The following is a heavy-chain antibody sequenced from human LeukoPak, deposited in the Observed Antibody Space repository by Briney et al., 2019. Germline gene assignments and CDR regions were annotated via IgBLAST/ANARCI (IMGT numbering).Heavy chain of an antibody. V-gene: IGHV3-21*01. CDR1: GFTFSSYS. J-gene: IGHJ4*02. D-gene: IGHD7-27*01. CDR2: ISSSSSYI. CDR3: AKDHVGVDWGIDYFDY. Sequence: PGGSLRLSCAASGFTFSSYSMNWVRQAPGKGLEWVSSISSSSSYIYYADSVKGRFTISRDNAKNSLYLQMNSLRAEDTAVYYCAKDHVGVDWGIDYFDYWGQGTLVTVSS.